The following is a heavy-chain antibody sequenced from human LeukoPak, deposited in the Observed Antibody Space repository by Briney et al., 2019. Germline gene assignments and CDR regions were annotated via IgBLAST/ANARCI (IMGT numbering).Heavy chain of an antibody. CDR2: IKQDGSEK. J-gene: IGHJ4*02. CDR3: AREESSSWSTFYNY. CDR1: GFTFSSYA. D-gene: IGHD6-13*01. Sequence: PGGSLRLSCAASGFTFSSYAMHWVRQAPGKGLEWVANIKQDGSEKYYVDSVKGRFTISRDNAKNSLYLQMNSLRAEDTAVYYCAREESSSWSTFYNYWGQGTLVTVSS. V-gene: IGHV3-7*01.